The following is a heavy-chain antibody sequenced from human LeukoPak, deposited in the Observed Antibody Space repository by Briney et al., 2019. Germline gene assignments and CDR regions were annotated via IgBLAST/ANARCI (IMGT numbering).Heavy chain of an antibody. CDR1: GYTFIDYY. Sequence: ASVTVSCKPSGYTFIDYYINWVRQAPGQGLEWMAWMNPNTGGTKFAQRFQGRVTMTRDTSISTAYMELSRLTSDDTAVYYCARGVSSSWFSSWFDSWGQGTLVSVSS. CDR2: MNPNTGGT. V-gene: IGHV1-2*02. J-gene: IGHJ5*01. D-gene: IGHD3-22*01. CDR3: ARGVSSSWFSSWFDS.